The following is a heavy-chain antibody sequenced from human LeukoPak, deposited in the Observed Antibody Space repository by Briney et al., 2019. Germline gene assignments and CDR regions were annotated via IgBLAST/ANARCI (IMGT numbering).Heavy chain of an antibody. D-gene: IGHD6-19*01. CDR1: GFTFSSYS. CDR3: ARVGYSSGGGDY. Sequence: GGSLRLSCAGSGFTFSSYSMNWVRQAPGKGVEWVSSISSSSSYIYYADSVKGRFTISRDNAKNSLYLQMNSLRAEDTAVYYCARVGYSSGGGDYWGQGTLVTVSS. V-gene: IGHV3-21*01. CDR2: ISSSSSYI. J-gene: IGHJ4*02.